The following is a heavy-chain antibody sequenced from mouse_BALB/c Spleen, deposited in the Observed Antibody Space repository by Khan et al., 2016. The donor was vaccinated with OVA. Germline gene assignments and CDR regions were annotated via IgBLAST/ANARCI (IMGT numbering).Heavy chain of an antibody. D-gene: IGHD1-2*01. CDR2: ISYSGST. CDR1: GYSITSGYG. CDR3: TRTARIKY. J-gene: IGHJ2*01. V-gene: IGHV3-2*02. Sequence: VQLKESGPGLVKPSQSLSLTCTVTGYSITSGYGWNWIRQFPGNKLEWMGYISYSGSTNYNPSLKSRISFTRDTSKNQFFLQLNSVTTEDTAAYYCTRTARIKYWGQGTTVTVSS.